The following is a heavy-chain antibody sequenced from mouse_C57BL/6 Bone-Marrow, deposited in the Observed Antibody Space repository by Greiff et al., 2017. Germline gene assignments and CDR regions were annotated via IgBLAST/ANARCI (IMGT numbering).Heavy chain of an antibody. CDR2: IDPSDSYT. Sequence: QVQLQQPGAELVMPGASVKLSCKASGYTFTSYWMHRVKQRPGQGLEWIGEIDPSDSYTNYNQKFKGKSTLTVDKSSSTAYMQLSSLTSEDSAVYDCARAHFYDYDWYYAMDYWGQGTSVTVSS. CDR1: GYTFTSYW. J-gene: IGHJ4*01. D-gene: IGHD2-4*01. CDR3: ARAHFYDYDWYYAMDY. V-gene: IGHV1-69*01.